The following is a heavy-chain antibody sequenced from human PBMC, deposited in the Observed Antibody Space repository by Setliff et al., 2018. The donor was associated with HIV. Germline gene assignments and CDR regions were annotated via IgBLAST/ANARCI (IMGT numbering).Heavy chain of an antibody. V-gene: IGHV4-34*01. CDR1: GGSFSGYY. CDR2: IYHSGST. D-gene: IGHD1-1*01. CDR3: ARGQPRSAFDI. J-gene: IGHJ3*02. Sequence: PSETLSLTCAVYGGSFSGYYWSWIRQPPGKGLEWVGEIYHSGSTNYNPSLKSRVTISLDKSKSQFSLKLSSVTAADTAVYYCARGQPRSAFDIWGQGTMVTVSS.